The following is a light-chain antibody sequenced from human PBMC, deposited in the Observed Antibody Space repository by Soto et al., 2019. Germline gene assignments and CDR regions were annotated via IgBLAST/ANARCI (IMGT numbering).Light chain of an antibody. CDR1: SSNIETNT. V-gene: IGLV1-44*01. Sequence: QSVLTQPPSASGTPGQRVTIFCSGSSSNIETNTVNWYQQLPGTAPKILIYDTFNRPSGVPDRFSGSKSGTSASLAITGLQAEDEADYYCQAYDNSLGVFVLFGGGTKLTVL. CDR2: DTF. CDR3: QAYDNSLGVFVL. J-gene: IGLJ3*02.